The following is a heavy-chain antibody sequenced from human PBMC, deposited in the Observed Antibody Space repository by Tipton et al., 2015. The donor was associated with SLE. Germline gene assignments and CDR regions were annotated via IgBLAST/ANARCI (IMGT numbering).Heavy chain of an antibody. CDR2: IYYSGST. V-gene: IGHV4-59*12. Sequence: TLSLTCTVSGGSISSYYWSWIRQPPGKGLEWIGYIYYSGSTNYNPSLKSRVTISVDTSKNQFSLKLSSVTAADTAVYYCARDIVVVGGWFDPLGQGTLVTVSS. J-gene: IGHJ5*02. D-gene: IGHD2-2*01. CDR1: GGSISSYY. CDR3: ARDIVVVGGWFDP.